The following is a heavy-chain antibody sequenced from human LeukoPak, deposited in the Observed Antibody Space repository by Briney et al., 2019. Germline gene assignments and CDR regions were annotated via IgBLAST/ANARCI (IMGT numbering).Heavy chain of an antibody. J-gene: IGHJ5*02. CDR3: ARGPRLPAASDP. CDR1: GYTFTGYY. D-gene: IGHD2-2*01. Sequence: ASVKVSCKASGYTFTGYYMHWVRQAPGQGLEWMGWINPNSGNTGYAQKFQGRVTMTRNTSISTAYMELSSLRSEDTAVYYCARGPRLPAASDPWGQGTLATVSS. V-gene: IGHV1-8*02. CDR2: INPNSGNT.